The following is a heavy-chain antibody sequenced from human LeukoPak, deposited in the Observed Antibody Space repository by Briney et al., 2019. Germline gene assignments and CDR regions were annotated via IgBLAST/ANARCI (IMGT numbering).Heavy chain of an antibody. CDR1: GFTFSNYG. CDR2: IRYDGSDK. V-gene: IGHV3-30*02. J-gene: IGHJ4*02. D-gene: IGHD3-10*01. Sequence: GGSLRLSCEASGFTFSNYGMHWVRQAPGKGLEWVAFIRYDGSDKYYADSVKGRFTISRDNSKNTLYLQMNSLRAEDTAMYYCAKVLLWFGEFSHFDYWGQGTLVTVSS. CDR3: AKVLLWFGEFSHFDY.